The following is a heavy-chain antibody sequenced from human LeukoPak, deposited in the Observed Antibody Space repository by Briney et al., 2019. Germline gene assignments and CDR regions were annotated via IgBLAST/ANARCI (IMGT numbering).Heavy chain of an antibody. CDR2: ISGSGGDT. J-gene: IGHJ3*02. Sequence: GGSLRLSCAASGFTFSSYAMSWVRQAPGKGLEWVSAISGSGGDTYYADSVKGRSIISRDNSKNTLYLQMNSLRAEDTAVYHCPKVYDSSGYYLSDAFDIWGQGTMVTVSS. D-gene: IGHD3-22*01. CDR1: GFTFSSYA. CDR3: PKVYDSSGYYLSDAFDI. V-gene: IGHV3-23*01.